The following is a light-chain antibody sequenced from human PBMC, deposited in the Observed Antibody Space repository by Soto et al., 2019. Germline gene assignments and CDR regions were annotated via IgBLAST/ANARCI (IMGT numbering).Light chain of an antibody. V-gene: IGLV2-14*01. CDR1: SSDVGDYNY. Sequence: QSALTQPASVSGSPGQSITISCTGTSSDVGDYNYVSWYQQHPGKAPKVMIYDVSNRPSGVSNRSSGSKSGNTASLTISGLQAEDEADYYCSSYTSSSTLVFGTGTKLTVL. CDR3: SSYTSSSTLV. CDR2: DVS. J-gene: IGLJ1*01.